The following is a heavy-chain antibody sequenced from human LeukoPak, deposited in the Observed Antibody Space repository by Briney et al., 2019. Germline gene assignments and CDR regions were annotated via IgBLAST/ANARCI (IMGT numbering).Heavy chain of an antibody. V-gene: IGHV3-30*02. CDR3: ARGGASCGGDCLDY. D-gene: IGHD2-21*02. Sequence: GGSLRLSCAASGFTFSDYGMVWVRQAPGKGLEWVAFIRYDGSIKYYTDSVKDRFTISRDNAKNSLYLQMNSLRAEDTAVYYCARGGASCGGDCLDYWGQGTLVTVSS. CDR2: IRYDGSIK. J-gene: IGHJ4*02. CDR1: GFTFSDYG.